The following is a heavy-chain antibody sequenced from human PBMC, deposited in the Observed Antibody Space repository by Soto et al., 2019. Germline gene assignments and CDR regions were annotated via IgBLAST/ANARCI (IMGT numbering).Heavy chain of an antibody. Sequence: GESLKISCNGSGYSFTSYWIGWVRQMPGKGLEWMGIIYPGDSDTRYSPSFQGQVTISADKSISTAYLQWSSLKASDTAMYYCARQDSVFGVVSLRHYGMDVWGQGTTVIVSS. CDR3: ARQDSVFGVVSLRHYGMDV. V-gene: IGHV5-51*01. D-gene: IGHD3-3*01. CDR2: IYPGDSDT. CDR1: GYSFTSYW. J-gene: IGHJ6*02.